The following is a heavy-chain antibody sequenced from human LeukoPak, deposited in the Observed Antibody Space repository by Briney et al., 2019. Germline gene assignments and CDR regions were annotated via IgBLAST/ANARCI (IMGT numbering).Heavy chain of an antibody. J-gene: IGHJ6*02. D-gene: IGHD3-16*01. Sequence: GASVKVSCKASGYTFTSYGISWVRQAPGQGLEWMGWISVYNGNTNYAQKLQGRVTMTTDTSTSTAYMELSSLRSDDTAVYYCARAPSLTYYDYVWGSYSPDYYGMDVWGQGTTVTVSS. CDR3: ARAPSLTYYDYVWGSYSPDYYGMDV. CDR1: GYTFTSYG. CDR2: ISVYNGNT. V-gene: IGHV1-18*01.